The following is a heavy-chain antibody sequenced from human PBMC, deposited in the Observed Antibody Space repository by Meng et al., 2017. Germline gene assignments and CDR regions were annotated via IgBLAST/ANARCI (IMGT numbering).Heavy chain of an antibody. CDR2: IIPIFGTA. CDR1: GGTFNRYA. CDR3: ARGGNVRDGCNY. D-gene: IGHD5-24*01. Sequence: QVHLVRSGAEVKEPGSSVEVSCKASGGTFNRYAIRWVRQAPGQGLEWMGGIIPIFGTASYAQKFQGRVTMTRDTSTSTVYMELSSLRSEDTAVYYCARGGNVRDGCNYWGQGTLVTVSS. J-gene: IGHJ4*02. V-gene: IGHV1-69*05.